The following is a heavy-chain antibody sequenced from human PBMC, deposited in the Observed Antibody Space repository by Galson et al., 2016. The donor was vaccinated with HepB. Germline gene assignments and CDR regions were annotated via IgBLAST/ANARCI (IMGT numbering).Heavy chain of an antibody. Sequence: ETLSLTCTVSGGSISSSRYSWGWIRQPPGKGLEWIGCLYYSGSTYYNSSLKSRVTISVDTSKNQFSLKLSSVTAADTAVYYCARVGRRDSYDETLDYWGQGTLVSVSS. D-gene: IGHD5-18*01. J-gene: IGHJ4*02. V-gene: IGHV4-39*07. CDR2: LYYSGST. CDR3: ARVGRRDSYDETLDY. CDR1: GGSISSSRYS.